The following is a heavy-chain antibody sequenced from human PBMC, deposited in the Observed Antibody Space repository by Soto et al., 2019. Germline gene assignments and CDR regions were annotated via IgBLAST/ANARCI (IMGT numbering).Heavy chain of an antibody. V-gene: IGHV3-33*01. CDR2: IWSDGTNK. CDR3: VRVFDTYYFDL. Sequence: VQLVESGGGVVQPGRSLRLSCAASGFTFSTYGMHWVRQAPGKGLEWVALIWSDGTNKYYADSVKGRFTISRDNSKKTLYLQMNSLRAEDTAVYYCVRVFDTYYFDLWGQGNMVTVSS. J-gene: IGHJ4*02. D-gene: IGHD3-9*01. CDR1: GFTFSTYG.